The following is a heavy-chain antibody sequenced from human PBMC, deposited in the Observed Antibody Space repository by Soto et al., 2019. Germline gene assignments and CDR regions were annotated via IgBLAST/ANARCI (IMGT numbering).Heavy chain of an antibody. CDR3: ARGSPSYCSGGSCYYYYGMDV. Sequence: QVQLVQSGAEVKKPGASVKVSCKASGYTFTSYAMHWVRQAPGQRLEWMGWINAGNGNTKYSQKFQGRVTITRDTSASTAYMGMSSLRSEDTAVYYCARGSPSYCSGGSCYYYYGMDVWGQGTTVTVSS. CDR2: INAGNGNT. J-gene: IGHJ6*02. D-gene: IGHD2-15*01. CDR1: GYTFTSYA. V-gene: IGHV1-3*01.